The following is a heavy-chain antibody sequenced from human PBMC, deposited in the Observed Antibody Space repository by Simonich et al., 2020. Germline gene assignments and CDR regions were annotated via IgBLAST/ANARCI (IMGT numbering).Heavy chain of an antibody. D-gene: IGHD6-6*01. CDR1: GGSISSSSYY. CDR3: ARWAYSSSYFDY. Sequence: QLQLQESGPGLVKPSETLSLTCTVSGGSISSSSYYWGWIRQPPGKGLEWIGSIYYSGRTYNNPSLKSRVTISVDTSKNQFSLKLSSVTAADTAVYYCARWAYSSSYFDYWGQGTLVTVSS. J-gene: IGHJ4*02. CDR2: IYYSGRT. V-gene: IGHV4-39*01.